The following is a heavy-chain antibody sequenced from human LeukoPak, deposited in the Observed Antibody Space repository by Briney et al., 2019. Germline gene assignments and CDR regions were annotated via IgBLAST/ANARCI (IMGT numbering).Heavy chain of an antibody. Sequence: PSETLSLTCTVSGGSISSYYWSWVRQPPGKGLEWIGYIYYSGSTNYNPSLKSRVTISVDTSKNQFSLKLSSVTAADTAAYYCARAPPYYYDSSGYYPFDYWGQGTQVTVSS. CDR1: GGSISSYY. D-gene: IGHD3-22*01. V-gene: IGHV4-59*01. J-gene: IGHJ4*02. CDR2: IYYSGST. CDR3: ARAPPYYYDSSGYYPFDY.